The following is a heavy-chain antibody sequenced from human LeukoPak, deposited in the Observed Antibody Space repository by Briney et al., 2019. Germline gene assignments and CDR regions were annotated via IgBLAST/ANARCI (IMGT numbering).Heavy chain of an antibody. D-gene: IGHD5-18*01. Sequence: SETLSLTCTVSGVSFEHYYWSWLRQPPGKGREFLGYVYYTGNTDYSPPLKSRLTISADTAKNQFSLNLRSATAADTAVYYCASHRRSHGAEYWGQGTLVTVSS. CDR2: VYYTGNT. CDR1: GVSFEHYY. V-gene: IGHV4-59*01. J-gene: IGHJ4*02. CDR3: ASHRRSHGAEY.